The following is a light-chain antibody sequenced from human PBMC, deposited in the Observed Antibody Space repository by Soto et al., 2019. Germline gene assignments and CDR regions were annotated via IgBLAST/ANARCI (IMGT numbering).Light chain of an antibody. CDR1: PSISTY. Sequence: DIQMTQSPSSPSASVGDRVTISCRASPSISTYLNWYRQKPGKAPELLIYAASSLQSGVPSRFSGSGSGTDFTLTISNLQPEDFSSYYCQQSYSSPNTFGQGTKLEI. CDR3: QQSYSSPNT. J-gene: IGKJ2*01. V-gene: IGKV1-39*01. CDR2: AAS.